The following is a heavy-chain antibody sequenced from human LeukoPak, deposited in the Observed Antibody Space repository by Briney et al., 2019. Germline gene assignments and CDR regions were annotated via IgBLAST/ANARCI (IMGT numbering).Heavy chain of an antibody. CDR1: GFTFDGYA. CDR2: ISWNSGSI. Sequence: GGSLRLSCAASGFTFDGYAMHWVRQAPGKGLEWVSGISWNSGSIGYADSVKGRFTISRDNAKNSLYLQMNSLRAEDTALYYCAKDYYDSSGYYFDYWGQGTLVTVSS. D-gene: IGHD3-22*01. CDR3: AKDYYDSSGYYFDY. J-gene: IGHJ4*02. V-gene: IGHV3-9*01.